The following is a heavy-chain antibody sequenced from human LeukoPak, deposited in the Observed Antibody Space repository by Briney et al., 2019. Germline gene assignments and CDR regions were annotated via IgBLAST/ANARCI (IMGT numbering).Heavy chain of an antibody. D-gene: IGHD2-15*01. J-gene: IGHJ4*02. Sequence: PSETLSLTCAVYGGSFSGYYWSWIRQPPGEGLEWIGEINHSGSTNYNPSLKSRVTISVDTSKNQFSLKLSSVTAADTAVYYCARGPVVVEPGVYYFDYWGQGTLVTVSS. V-gene: IGHV4-34*01. CDR1: GGSFSGYY. CDR2: INHSGST. CDR3: ARGPVVVEPGVYYFDY.